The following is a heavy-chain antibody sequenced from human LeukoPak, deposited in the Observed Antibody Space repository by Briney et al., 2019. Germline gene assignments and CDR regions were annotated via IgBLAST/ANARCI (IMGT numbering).Heavy chain of an antibody. J-gene: IGHJ4*02. D-gene: IGHD3-16*02. Sequence: PGRSLRLSCAASGFTFSSYAMHWVCQAPGKGLEWVAVISYDGSNKYYADSAKGRFTISRDNSKNTLYLQMNSLRAEDTAVYYCARGPSAGGYDYVWGSYRYTGQDYWGQGTLVTVSS. CDR3: ARGPSAGGYDYVWGSYRYTGQDY. CDR1: GFTFSSYA. V-gene: IGHV3-30*04. CDR2: ISYDGSNK.